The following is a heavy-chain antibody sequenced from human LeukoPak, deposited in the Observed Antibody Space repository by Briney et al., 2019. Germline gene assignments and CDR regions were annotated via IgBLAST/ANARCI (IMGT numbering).Heavy chain of an antibody. V-gene: IGHV3-64D*06. D-gene: IGHD1-26*01. Sequence: PGGSLRLSCSASGFTFTWHVMHWVRQAPGKALEYVSFIHHNGDITSYADSVWGRFTVSRDNSKNTLFLELSSLRTDDTAVYYCARDMSGTYSFDYWGQGTLVTVSS. CDR2: IHHNGDIT. CDR3: ARDMSGTYSFDY. J-gene: IGHJ4*02. CDR1: GFTFTWHV.